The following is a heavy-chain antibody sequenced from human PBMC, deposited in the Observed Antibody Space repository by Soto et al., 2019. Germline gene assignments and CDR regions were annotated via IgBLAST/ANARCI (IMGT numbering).Heavy chain of an antibody. D-gene: IGHD6-13*01. CDR3: ARLIAAAGLYYYYYCMDV. CDR1: GYSFTSYW. J-gene: IGHJ6*02. Sequence: PGESLKISCKGSGYSFTSYWISWVRQMPGKGLEWMGRIDPSDSYTDYSPSFQGHVTISADKSISTAYLQWGSLKASDTAMYYCARLIAAAGLYYYYYCMDVWGQGTTVTVSS. V-gene: IGHV5-10-1*01. CDR2: IDPSDSYT.